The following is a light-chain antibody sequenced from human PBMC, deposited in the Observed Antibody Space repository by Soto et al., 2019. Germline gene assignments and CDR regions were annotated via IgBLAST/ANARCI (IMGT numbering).Light chain of an antibody. Sequence: EVVLTQSPATLSLSPADRATLSCRASQSVSSNLAWHQQKPGQAPRILMYDASTRATGIPARFSGSGSGTEFTLTISSLQSEDFAVYYCQQYHNWPITFGQGTRLEI. CDR1: QSVSSN. CDR2: DAS. J-gene: IGKJ5*01. CDR3: QQYHNWPIT. V-gene: IGKV3-15*01.